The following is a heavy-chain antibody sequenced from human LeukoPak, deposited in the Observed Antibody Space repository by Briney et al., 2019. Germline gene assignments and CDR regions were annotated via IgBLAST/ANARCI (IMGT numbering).Heavy chain of an antibody. V-gene: IGHV4-34*01. J-gene: IGHJ4*02. CDR3: ARFIWPRRYFDY. CDR2: INHSGST. Sequence: SETLSLTCAVYGGSFSGYYWSWIRQPPGKGLEWIREINHSGSTNYNPSLKGRVTISVDTSKNQFSLKLSSVTAADTAVYYCARFIWPRRYFDYWGQGTLVTVSS. CDR1: GGSFSGYY.